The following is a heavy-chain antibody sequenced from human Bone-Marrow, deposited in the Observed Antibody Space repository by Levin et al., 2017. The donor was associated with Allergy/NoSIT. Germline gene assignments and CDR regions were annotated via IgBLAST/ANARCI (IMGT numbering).Heavy chain of an antibody. Sequence: GGSLRLSCAVSGFSVNTNYMSWVRLAPGKGLEWVSVIYSGGNTYYADSVKGRFTISRDESKNTLSLEMKNLRVEDAAVYYCARCGSSSPGDYYYHGMDVWGQGTTVTVSS. J-gene: IGHJ6*02. CDR3: ARCGSSSPGDYYYHGMDV. CDR1: GFSVNTNY. D-gene: IGHD6-6*01. V-gene: IGHV3-53*01. CDR2: IYSGGNT.